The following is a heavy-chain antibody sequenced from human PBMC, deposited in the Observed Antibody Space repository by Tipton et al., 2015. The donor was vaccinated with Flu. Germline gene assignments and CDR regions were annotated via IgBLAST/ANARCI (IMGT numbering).Heavy chain of an antibody. CDR2: IYYSGTT. Sequence: TLSLTCTVSGGSIIDYSWSWVRQPPGKGLEWIGSIYYSGTTYYTPSLKSRVAISLDTSTNQFSLKLRSVTAADTAVYYCARLSYYDVDLKNFYFDYWGQGALVTVSS. CDR3: ARLSYYDVDLKNFYFDY. D-gene: IGHD3-10*02. J-gene: IGHJ4*02. CDR1: GGSIIDYS. V-gene: IGHV4-59*05.